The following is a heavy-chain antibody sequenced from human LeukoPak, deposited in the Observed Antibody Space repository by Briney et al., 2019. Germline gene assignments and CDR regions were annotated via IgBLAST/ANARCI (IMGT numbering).Heavy chain of an antibody. Sequence: PGGSLRLSCAISEFTFRNYWMYWVRQAPGKGPVWVLRLNPDGTFAESADSVKGRFTISRDNAKNTLYLHMNSLRSEDTAMYYCERAPRDGNIDYWGQGNLITVSS. CDR3: ERAPRDGNIDY. J-gene: IGHJ4*02. D-gene: IGHD5-24*01. V-gene: IGHV3-74*03. CDR1: EFTFRNYW. CDR2: LNPDGTFA.